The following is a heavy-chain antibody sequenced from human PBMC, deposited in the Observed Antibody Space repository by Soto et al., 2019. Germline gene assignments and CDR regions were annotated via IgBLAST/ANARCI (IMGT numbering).Heavy chain of an antibody. J-gene: IGHJ4*02. CDR3: ARDPGAGYDISNGDYFDY. Sequence: SETLSLTCTVSGGSISSGGYYWSWIRQHPGKGLEWIGYIYYSGSTYYNPSLKSRVTISVDTSKNQFSLKLSSVTAADTAVYYCARDPGAGYDISNGDYFDYWGQGTLVTVSS. V-gene: IGHV4-31*03. D-gene: IGHD3-9*01. CDR2: IYYSGST. CDR1: GGSISSGGYY.